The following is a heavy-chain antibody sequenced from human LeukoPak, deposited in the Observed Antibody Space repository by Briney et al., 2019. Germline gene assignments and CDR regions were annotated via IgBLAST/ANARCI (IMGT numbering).Heavy chain of an antibody. CDR3: ARDGYSSSYFDY. CDR2: INQDGSGK. CDR1: GFTFSSFW. V-gene: IGHV3-7*01. J-gene: IGHJ4*02. Sequence: GGSLRLSCAASGFTFSSFWMSWVRQAPGEGLEWVANINQDGSGKYYVDSVKGRFTISRDNAKSSLYLQMNNLRAEDTAVYYCARDGYSSSYFDYWGQGTLVTVSS. D-gene: IGHD6-6*01.